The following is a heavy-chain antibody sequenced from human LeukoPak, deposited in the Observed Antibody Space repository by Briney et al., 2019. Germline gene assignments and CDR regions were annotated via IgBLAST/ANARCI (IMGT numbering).Heavy chain of an antibody. CDR1: GFTFSSYG. V-gene: IGHV3-30*02. Sequence: PGGSLRLSCAASGFTFSSYGMHWVRQAPGKGLEGVAFIRYDGSNKYYADSVKGRFTISRDNSKNTLYLQMNSLRAEDTAVYYCAKESTYDFWSGYYNYYMDVWGKGTTVTVSS. D-gene: IGHD3-3*01. J-gene: IGHJ6*03. CDR2: IRYDGSNK. CDR3: AKESTYDFWSGYYNYYMDV.